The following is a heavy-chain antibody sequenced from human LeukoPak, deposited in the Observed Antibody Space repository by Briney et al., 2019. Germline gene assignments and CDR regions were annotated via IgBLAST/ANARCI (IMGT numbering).Heavy chain of an antibody. CDR2: ISTSSIYI. Sequence: GGSLRLSCAASGFTFSSYSMNWVRQAPGKGLEGVSFISTSSIYIYYADSVKGRFTISRDNAKNSLYLQMNSLRAEDTAVYYCARGGYYDSSGYYYGGGACDYWGQGTLVTVPS. J-gene: IGHJ4*02. CDR3: ARGGYYDSSGYYYGGGACDY. CDR1: GFTFSSYS. D-gene: IGHD3-22*01. V-gene: IGHV3-21*01.